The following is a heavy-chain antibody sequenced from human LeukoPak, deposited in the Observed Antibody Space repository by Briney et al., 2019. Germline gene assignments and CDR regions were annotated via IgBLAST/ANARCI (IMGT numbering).Heavy chain of an antibody. CDR2: IHTGGDT. CDR1: GLTVSSNY. Sequence: PGGSLRLSCAASGLTVSSNYMTSVRQAPGKGLEWVAVIHTGGDTYYPVSVQCRFTISIGSSKNHLHLQINNQPGEDTAVYYCGRVVSLSGIGYFDYWGRGTLVTVSS. V-gene: IGHV3-53*01. CDR3: GRVVSLSGIGYFDY. J-gene: IGHJ4*02. D-gene: IGHD3-10*01.